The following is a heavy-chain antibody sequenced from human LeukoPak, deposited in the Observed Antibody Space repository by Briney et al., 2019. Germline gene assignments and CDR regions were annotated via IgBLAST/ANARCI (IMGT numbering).Heavy chain of an antibody. V-gene: IGHV1-2*02. Sequence: ASVKVSCKASGYTFTGYYIHWVRQAPGQGLEWVGWINTITGGTRYAQKFQGRVTMTRDTSISTAYMELNGLRSDDRVVYYCARDESATTGIGFDYWGQGTLVTVSS. CDR2: INTITGGT. D-gene: IGHD1-1*01. J-gene: IGHJ4*02. CDR3: ARDESATTGIGFDY. CDR1: GYTFTGYY.